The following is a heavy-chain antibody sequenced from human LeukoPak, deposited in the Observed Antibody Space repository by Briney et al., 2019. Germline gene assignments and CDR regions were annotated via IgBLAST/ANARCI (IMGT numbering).Heavy chain of an antibody. V-gene: IGHV4-59*01. CDR1: FGSISSDY. CDR2: IYYSVST. D-gene: IGHD6-13*01. Sequence: PSEALPLPCIDTFGSISSDYWSWVRQPPGKGLEWIGYIYYSVSTNYNPPLKSRVTISVDTSKNQFSLTLSSVTAADTTVYYCARGGLPAALTYFHHWGQGTLVTVSS. CDR3: ARGGLPAALTYFHH. J-gene: IGHJ1*01.